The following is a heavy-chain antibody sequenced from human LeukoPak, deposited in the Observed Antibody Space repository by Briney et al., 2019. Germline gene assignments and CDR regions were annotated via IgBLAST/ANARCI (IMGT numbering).Heavy chain of an antibody. D-gene: IGHD3-22*01. Sequence: SETLSLTCTDSGDSVISGDYRWTWIRQPPGKGLEWIGYIYYSGSTYYNPSLKSRVTISVDTSKNQFSLKLSSVTAADTAVYYCASREYYYDSSGTFDYWGQGTLVTVSS. J-gene: IGHJ4*02. CDR2: IYYSGST. V-gene: IGHV4-30-4*01. CDR1: GDSVISGDYR. CDR3: ASREYYYDSSGTFDY.